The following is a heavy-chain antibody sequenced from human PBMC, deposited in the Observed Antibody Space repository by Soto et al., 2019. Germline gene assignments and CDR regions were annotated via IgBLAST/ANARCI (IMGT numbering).Heavy chain of an antibody. CDR1: GFTFSSYA. Sequence: EVQLLESGGGLVQPGGSLRLSCAASGFTFSSYAMSWVRQAPGKGLEWVSAISGSGGSTYYADSVKGRCTISRDNSKNTLYLQMNSLRAEDTAVYYCASLVGATRVGDAFDIWGQGTMVTVSS. J-gene: IGHJ3*02. CDR2: ISGSGGST. V-gene: IGHV3-23*01. CDR3: ASLVGATRVGDAFDI. D-gene: IGHD1-26*01.